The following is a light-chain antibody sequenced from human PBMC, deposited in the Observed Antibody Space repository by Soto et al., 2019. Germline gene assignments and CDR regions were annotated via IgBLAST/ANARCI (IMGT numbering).Light chain of an antibody. CDR1: SYNIANNY. CDR3: GTWDGSLSAVV. CDR2: DNN. Sequence: QSVLTQPPSVSEAPGQKVTISCSGSSYNIANNYVYWYQQLPGTAPKLLIYDNNKRPSGIPDRFSGSKSGTSATLGITGLQTGDEADYYCGTWDGSLSAVVFGGGTKLTVL. J-gene: IGLJ2*01. V-gene: IGLV1-51*01.